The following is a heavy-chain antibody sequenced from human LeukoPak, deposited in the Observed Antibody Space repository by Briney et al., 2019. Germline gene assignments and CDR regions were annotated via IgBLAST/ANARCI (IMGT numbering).Heavy chain of an antibody. CDR3: ARDRLRYCSSTSCIDAFDI. D-gene: IGHD2-2*01. J-gene: IGHJ3*02. Sequence: SETLSLTCTVSGGSISSYYWSWIRQPAGRGLECIGCIYYSGSTNYNPSLKSRVTISVDTSKNQFSLKLSSVTAADTAVYYCARDRLRYCSSTSCIDAFDIWGQGTMVTVSS. CDR2: IYYSGST. V-gene: IGHV4-59*01. CDR1: GGSISSYY.